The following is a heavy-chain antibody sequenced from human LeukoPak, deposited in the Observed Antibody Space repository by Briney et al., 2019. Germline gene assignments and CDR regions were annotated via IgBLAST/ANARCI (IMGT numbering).Heavy chain of an antibody. D-gene: IGHD6-13*01. J-gene: IGHJ5*02. V-gene: IGHV4-34*01. CDR3: ARRITAAWYSSSWYMGGFDP. CDR1: GGSFSGYY. Sequence: PSETLSLTCAVYGGSFSGYYWSWIRQPPGKGLEWIGEINHSGSTNYNPSLTSRVTISVDTSKNQFSLKLSSVTAADTAVYYCARRITAAWYSSSWYMGGFDPWGQGTLVTVSS. CDR2: INHSGST.